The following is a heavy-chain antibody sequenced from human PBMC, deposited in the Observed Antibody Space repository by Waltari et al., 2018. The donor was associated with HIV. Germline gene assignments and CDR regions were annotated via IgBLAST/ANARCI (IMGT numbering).Heavy chain of an antibody. V-gene: IGHV4-61*02. D-gene: IGHD3-22*01. Sequence: QVQLQESGPGLVKPSQTLSLTCTVPGGSISSGSYYWSWIRQPAGKGLEWIGRIYTSGSTNYNPSLKSRVTISVDTSKNQFSLKLSSVTAADTAVYYCARDKRYYDSSGYFNWFDPWGQGTLVTVSS. J-gene: IGHJ5*02. CDR2: IYTSGST. CDR1: GGSISSGSYY. CDR3: ARDKRYYDSSGYFNWFDP.